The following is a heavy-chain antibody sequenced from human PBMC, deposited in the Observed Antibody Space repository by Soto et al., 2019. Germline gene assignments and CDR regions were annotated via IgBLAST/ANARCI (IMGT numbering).Heavy chain of an antibody. V-gene: IGHV4-31*03. CDR2: IYYSGST. CDR1: GGYISSGGYY. Sequence: SETLSLTCTVSGGYISSGGYYWSWIRQHPGKGLEWIGYIYYSGSTYYNPSLKSRVTISVDTSKNQFSLKLSSVTAADTAVYYCARIYYDSSGYYYPGATDAFDIWGQGTMVTVSS. D-gene: IGHD3-22*01. CDR3: ARIYYDSSGYYYPGATDAFDI. J-gene: IGHJ3*02.